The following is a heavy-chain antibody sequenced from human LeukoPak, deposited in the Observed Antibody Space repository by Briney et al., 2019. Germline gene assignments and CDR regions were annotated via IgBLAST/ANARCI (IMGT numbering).Heavy chain of an antibody. Sequence: SETLSLTCTVSGGSISSSSYYWSWIRQPAGKGLEWIGRIYTSGSTNYNPSLRSRVTISVDTSKNQFSLKLSSVTAADTAVYYCARAPGGYCSSTSCYSLDYWGQGTLVTVSS. V-gene: IGHV4-61*02. D-gene: IGHD2-2*01. CDR3: ARAPGGYCSSTSCYSLDY. J-gene: IGHJ4*02. CDR2: IYTSGST. CDR1: GGSISSSSYY.